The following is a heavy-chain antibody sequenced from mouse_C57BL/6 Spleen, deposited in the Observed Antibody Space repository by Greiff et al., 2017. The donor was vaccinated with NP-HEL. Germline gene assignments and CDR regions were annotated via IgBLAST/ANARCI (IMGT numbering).Heavy chain of an antibody. Sequence: EVKLVESGPELVKPGASVKMSCKASGYTFTDYNMHWVKQSHGKSLEWIGYINPNNGGTSYNQKFKGKATLTVNKSSSTAYMELRSLTSEDSAVYYCARRELSTFYFDYWGQGTTLTVSS. CDR1: GYTFTDYN. V-gene: IGHV1-22*01. J-gene: IGHJ2*01. CDR3: ARRELSTFYFDY. CDR2: INPNNGGT. D-gene: IGHD5-5*01.